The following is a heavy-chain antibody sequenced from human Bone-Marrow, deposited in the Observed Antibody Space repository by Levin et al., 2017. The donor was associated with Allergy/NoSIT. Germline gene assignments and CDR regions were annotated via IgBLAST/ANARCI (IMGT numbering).Heavy chain of an antibody. J-gene: IGHJ4*02. CDR3: TRGPDRDSSFVLFN. V-gene: IGHV3-11*01. D-gene: IGHD6-6*01. Sequence: GESLKISCAASGFIFKDYYMSWIRQAPGKGLEYVSRISSSGAVTYYAASVKDRFTISRDNAKNSLYLQMSSLRAEDTAIYYCTRGPDRDSSFVLFNWGQGTLVTVSS. CDR2: ISSSGAVT. CDR1: GFIFKDYY.